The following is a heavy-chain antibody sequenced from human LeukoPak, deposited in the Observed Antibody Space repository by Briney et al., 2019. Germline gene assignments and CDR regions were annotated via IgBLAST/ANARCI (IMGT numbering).Heavy chain of an antibody. CDR2: IYPGDSDT. J-gene: IGHJ6*02. Sequence: GESLKISCKGSGYSFTSYWIGWVRQMPGKGLEWMGIIYPGDSDTRYSPSFQGQVTISADKSISTAYLQWSSLKASDTAMYYCASSMGYSSSSGYYYGMDVWGQGTTATVSS. CDR3: ASSMGYSSSSGYYYGMDV. D-gene: IGHD6-6*01. CDR1: GYSFTSYW. V-gene: IGHV5-51*01.